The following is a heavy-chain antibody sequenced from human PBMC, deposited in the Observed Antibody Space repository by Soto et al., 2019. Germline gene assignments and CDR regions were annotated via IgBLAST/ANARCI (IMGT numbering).Heavy chain of an antibody. CDR2: ISGGGGST. J-gene: IGHJ6*02. V-gene: IGHV3-23*01. CDR3: AKNPRQQWPLLYGVDV. Sequence: EVQLLESGGGLVQPGGSLRISCAASGLTFSSYAMSWVRQAPGKGLEWVSTISGGGGSTYFADSVKGRFTMSRDNSKNTMYLQMNSLRPEDTAVYYCAKNPRQQWPLLYGVDVWGQGTTVIVSS. CDR1: GLTFSSYA. D-gene: IGHD6-19*01.